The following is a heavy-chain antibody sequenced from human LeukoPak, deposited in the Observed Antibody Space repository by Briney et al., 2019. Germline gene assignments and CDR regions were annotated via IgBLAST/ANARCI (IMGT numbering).Heavy chain of an antibody. J-gene: IGHJ4*02. D-gene: IGHD3-10*01. CDR1: GFTFSDLW. CDR3: TKGRSNHY. V-gene: IGHV3-7*01. CDR2: INQDGSEN. Sequence: GGSLRLSCAASGFTFSDLWMGWVRQAPGKGLEWVANINQDGSENYYVDSVKGRFTISRDNAKNSLYLQMNSLRAEDTAVYYCTKGRSNHYWGQGTLVTVST.